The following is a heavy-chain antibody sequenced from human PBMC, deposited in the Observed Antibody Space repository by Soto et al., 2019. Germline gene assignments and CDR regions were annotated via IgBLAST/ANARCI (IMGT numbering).Heavy chain of an antibody. Sequence: QVQLVQSGAEVKKPGSSVKVSCKASGGTFSSYTISWVRQAPGQGLEWMGRIIPILGIANYAQKFQGRVTITADKSTSTAYMELSSLRSEDTAVYYCASGRLELAYCGGDCYSGFDYWGQGTLVTVSS. CDR3: ASGRLELAYCGGDCYSGFDY. V-gene: IGHV1-69*02. CDR1: GGTFSSYT. CDR2: IIPILGIA. J-gene: IGHJ4*02. D-gene: IGHD2-21*02.